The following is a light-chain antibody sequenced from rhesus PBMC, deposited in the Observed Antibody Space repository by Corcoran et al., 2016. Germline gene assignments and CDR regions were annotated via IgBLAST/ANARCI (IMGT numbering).Light chain of an antibody. CDR3: QQGNKHPLT. CDR2: YAS. J-gene: IGKJ4*01. CDR1: EGISNY. V-gene: IGKV6-47*02. Sequence: DIVMTQSPAFVSVTPGEKVTITCQASEGISNYLHWYQQKPDQDPKLFLQYASQAISGVPSRFTGSGSGTDFTFTLSSLEVEDAATYYCQQGNKHPLTFGGGTKVEIE.